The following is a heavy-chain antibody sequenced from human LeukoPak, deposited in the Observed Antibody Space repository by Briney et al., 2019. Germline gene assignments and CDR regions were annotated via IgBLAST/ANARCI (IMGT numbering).Heavy chain of an antibody. CDR1: GFTFSSYW. Sequence: GGSLRLSCAASGFTFSSYWMHWVRQAPGKGLVWVSRINSDGSSTSYADSVKGRFTISRDSAKNTLYLQLNSLRAADTAVYYCAREEGLSSSWGYWGEGTLVTVSS. V-gene: IGHV3-74*01. D-gene: IGHD6-13*01. J-gene: IGHJ4*02. CDR2: INSDGSST. CDR3: AREEGLSSSWGY.